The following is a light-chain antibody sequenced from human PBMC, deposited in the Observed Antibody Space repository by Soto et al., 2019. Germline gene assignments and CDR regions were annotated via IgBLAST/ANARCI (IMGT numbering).Light chain of an antibody. V-gene: IGKV3-11*01. CDR1: QSVSSY. CDR2: DAS. J-gene: IGKJ5*01. Sequence: EIVLTQSPATLSLSPGERATLSYRASQSVSSYLAWYQQKPGQAPRLLIYDASNRATGIPARVSGSGSGTDFTLTISSLEPEDFAVYYCQQRSSWPLITFGQGTRLEIK. CDR3: QQRSSWPLIT.